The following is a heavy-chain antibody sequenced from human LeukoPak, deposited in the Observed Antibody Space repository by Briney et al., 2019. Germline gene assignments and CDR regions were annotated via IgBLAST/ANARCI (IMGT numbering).Heavy chain of an antibody. CDR2: ISSNGDNT. CDR1: GFTFSSYS. V-gene: IGHV3-64*01. J-gene: IGHJ4*02. Sequence: GGSLRLSCAASGFTFSSYSMHWVRQAPGKGLEYVSAISSNGDNTYYANSVKGRFTTSRDNSKNTLYLQMASLRGEDTAVYYCARAPREGFSGSYHDYWGQGTLVTVSS. CDR3: ARAPREGFSGSYHDY. D-gene: IGHD1-26*01.